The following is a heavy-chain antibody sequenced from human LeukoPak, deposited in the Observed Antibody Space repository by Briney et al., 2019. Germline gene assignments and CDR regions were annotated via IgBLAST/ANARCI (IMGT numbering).Heavy chain of an antibody. V-gene: IGHV3-21*01. CDR2: ISSSSSYI. Sequence: GGSLRLSCAASGFTFSSYSMNWVRQAPGKGLEWVSSISSSSSYIYYADSVKGRFTISRDNAKNSLYLQMNSLRAEDTAVYYCARVGEFWSGYHYYYCGMDVWGQGTTVTVSS. J-gene: IGHJ6*02. CDR1: GFTFSSYS. CDR3: ARVGEFWSGYHYYYCGMDV. D-gene: IGHD3-3*01.